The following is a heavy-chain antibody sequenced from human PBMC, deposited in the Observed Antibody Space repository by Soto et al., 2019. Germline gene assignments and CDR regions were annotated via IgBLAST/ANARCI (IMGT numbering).Heavy chain of an antibody. D-gene: IGHD4-17*01. Sequence: PGGSLRLSCAACGFTFSSYAMSWVRQAPGKGLEWVSAISGSGGSTYYADSVKGRFTISRDNSKNTLYLQMNSLRAEDTAVYYCAKWGYGVYYYGMDVWGQGTTVTVSS. CDR3: AKWGYGVYYYGMDV. CDR2: ISGSGGST. J-gene: IGHJ6*02. V-gene: IGHV3-23*01. CDR1: GFTFSSYA.